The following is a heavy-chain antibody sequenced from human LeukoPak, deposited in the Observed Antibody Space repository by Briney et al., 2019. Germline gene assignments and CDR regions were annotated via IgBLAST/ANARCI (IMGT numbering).Heavy chain of an antibody. V-gene: IGHV5-51*01. CDR1: GSSFNNYW. Sequence: GASLKISCKGSGSSFNNYWIGWVRQLPGKGLEWMGNIYPGDSDTRYSPSFQGQVTISADKSISTAYLQWSSLKASDTAMYYCARRRGDGYNSPFDYWGQGTLVTVSS. J-gene: IGHJ4*02. CDR3: ARRRGDGYNSPFDY. CDR2: IYPGDSDT. D-gene: IGHD5-24*01.